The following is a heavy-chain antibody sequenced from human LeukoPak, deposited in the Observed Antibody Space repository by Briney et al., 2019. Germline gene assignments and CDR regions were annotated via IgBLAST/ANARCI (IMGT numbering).Heavy chain of an antibody. CDR2: IYYSGST. J-gene: IGHJ6*03. V-gene: IGHV4-61*01. D-gene: IGHD3-3*01. CDR1: GGSISSGSYY. Sequence: SQTLSLTCTVSGGSISSGSYYWSWIRQPPGKGLEWIGYIYYSGSTNYNPSLKSRVTISVDTSKNQFSLKLSSVTAADTAVYYCARVDYDFWSGYSHYYYYMDVWGKGTTVTVSS. CDR3: ARVDYDFWSGYSHYYYYMDV.